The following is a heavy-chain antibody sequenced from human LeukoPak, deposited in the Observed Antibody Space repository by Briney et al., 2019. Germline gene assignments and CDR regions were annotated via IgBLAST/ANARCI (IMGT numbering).Heavy chain of an antibody. J-gene: IGHJ4*02. CDR3: TRMTTGHDY. CDR1: GVAFDDYY. V-gene: IGHV4-34*01. D-gene: IGHD4-17*01. CDR2: INHSGYT. Sequence: SETLSLTCAVSGVAFDDYYWSWVRQPPGKGLEWIGEINHSGYTNDSPSLKSRVTMSIDTSRKQFSLNLRSVTVADTAVYYCTRMTTGHDYWGQGTLVTVSS.